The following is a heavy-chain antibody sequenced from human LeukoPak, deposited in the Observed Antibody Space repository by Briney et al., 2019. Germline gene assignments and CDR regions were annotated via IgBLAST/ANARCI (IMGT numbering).Heavy chain of an antibody. V-gene: IGHV3-64D*09. D-gene: IGHD2-15*01. J-gene: IGHJ6*02. CDR3: VRGYSFGPYGMDV. Sequence: GGSLRLSCSASGFPFSSYAMHWVRQAPGKGLEYVSAISDSGGSTYYADSVKGRFTISRDNSKNTLYLQMSSVRDEDTAVYFCVRGYSFGPYGMDVWGQGTTVTVSS. CDR1: GFPFSSYA. CDR2: ISDSGGST.